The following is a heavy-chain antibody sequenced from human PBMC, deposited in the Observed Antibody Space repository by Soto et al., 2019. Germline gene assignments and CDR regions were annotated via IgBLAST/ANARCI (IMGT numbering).Heavy chain of an antibody. Sequence: QVHLVQSVGEVKKPGASVKVSCKTSGYTFSDYGVSWVRQAPGQGLEWMGWINTFNGNTKYEQKFQGRVTFNIDTSTRTVFLELTSMKFDDAAVYYCARGFIPENYWGQGTRVTVSS. CDR1: GYTFSDYG. J-gene: IGHJ4*02. V-gene: IGHV1-18*01. CDR3: ARGFIPENY. D-gene: IGHD2-2*01. CDR2: INTFNGNT.